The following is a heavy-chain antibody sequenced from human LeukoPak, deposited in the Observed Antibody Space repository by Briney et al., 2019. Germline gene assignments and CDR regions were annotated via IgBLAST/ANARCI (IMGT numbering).Heavy chain of an antibody. D-gene: IGHD2-21*02. V-gene: IGHV4-59*01. CDR1: GGSISSYY. J-gene: IGHJ1*01. CDR3: ASEVVTSIEYFQH. Sequence: SETLSLTCTVSGGSISSYYWSWIRQPPGKALEWIGYIYYSGSTNYNPSLKSRVTISVDTSKNQFSLKLRSVTAADTAVYCCASEVVTSIEYFQHWGQGTLVTVSS. CDR2: IYYSGST.